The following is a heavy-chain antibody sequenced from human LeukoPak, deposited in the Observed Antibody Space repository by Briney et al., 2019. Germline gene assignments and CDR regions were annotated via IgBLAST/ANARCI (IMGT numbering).Heavy chain of an antibody. D-gene: IGHD1/OR15-1a*01. CDR3: ARDPRNKGFDP. V-gene: IGHV3-74*01. CDR2: INGDGSDT. CDR1: GFTFSSYS. Sequence: GGSLRLSCAASGFTFSSYSMNWVRQAPGKGLVWVSCINGDGSDTRYADSVKGRFTISRDNAKNTLYLQMNSLRVEDTAVYYCARDPRNKGFDPWGQGTLVTVSS. J-gene: IGHJ5*02.